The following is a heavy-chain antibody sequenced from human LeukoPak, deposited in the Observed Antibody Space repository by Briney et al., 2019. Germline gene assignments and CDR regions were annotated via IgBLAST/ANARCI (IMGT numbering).Heavy chain of an antibody. V-gene: IGHV1-2*06. D-gene: IGHD5-24*01. CDR2: INPNSGGT. J-gene: IGHJ4*02. CDR1: GYIFTDYY. CDR3: ARVGSRDGYNYYGY. Sequence: ASVKVSCKASGYIFTDYYMHWVRQAPGQELGWMGRINPNSGGTNYAQKFQGRVTMTRDTSISTAYMELSRLRSDDTAVYYCARVGSRDGYNYYGYWGQGTLVTVSS.